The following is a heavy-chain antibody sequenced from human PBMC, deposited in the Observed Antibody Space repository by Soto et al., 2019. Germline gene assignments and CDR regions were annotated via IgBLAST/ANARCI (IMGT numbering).Heavy chain of an antibody. CDR3: ARALFRTTVVTPYNGFDP. D-gene: IGHD4-17*01. Sequence: SETLSLTCTVSGGSISSSSYYWGWIRQPPGKGLEWIGSIYYSGSTYYNPSLKSRVTISVETSKNLFSLKLSSVTAADTAVYYCARALFRTTVVTPYNGFDPWGQGTLVTVSS. J-gene: IGHJ5*02. CDR2: IYYSGST. CDR1: GGSISSSSYY. V-gene: IGHV4-39*01.